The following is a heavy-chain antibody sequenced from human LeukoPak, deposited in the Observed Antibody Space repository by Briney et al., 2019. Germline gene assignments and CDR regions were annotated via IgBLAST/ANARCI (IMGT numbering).Heavy chain of an antibody. CDR1: GFTFSSHW. CDR3: ARDPLTTVTVTFDY. D-gene: IGHD4-4*01. Sequence: QAGGSLRLSCAASGFTFSSHWMHWVRHAPGKGLVWVSRINSDGSSTSYADSVKGRFTISRDNAKNTLYLQMNSLRAEDTAVYYCARDPLTTVTVTFDYWGQGTLVTVSS. J-gene: IGHJ4*02. CDR2: INSDGSST. V-gene: IGHV3-74*01.